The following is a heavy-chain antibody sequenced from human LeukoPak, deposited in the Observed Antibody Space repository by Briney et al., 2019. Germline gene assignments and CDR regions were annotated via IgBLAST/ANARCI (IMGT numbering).Heavy chain of an antibody. CDR1: GFTFGDYA. Sequence: PGGSLRLSCTASGFTFGDYAVTWVRQAPGKGLEWVGFIRSKAYGGTTEYAASVKGRFTISRDDSKSIPYLQVNSLKIEDTAVYYCTRLRGYNYGYEYFFDFWGQGTLVTVSS. V-gene: IGHV3-49*04. J-gene: IGHJ4*02. CDR3: TRLRGYNYGYEYFFDF. D-gene: IGHD5-18*01. CDR2: IRSKAYGGTT.